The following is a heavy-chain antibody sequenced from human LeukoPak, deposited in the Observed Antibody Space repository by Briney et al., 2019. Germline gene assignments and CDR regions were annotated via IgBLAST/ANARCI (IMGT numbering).Heavy chain of an antibody. V-gene: IGHV3-43D*03. CDR3: AKDGQYSSSWFDY. CDR2: ISWDGGST. CDR1: GFTFDDYA. Sequence: PGGSLRLSCAASGFTFDDYAMQWVRQAPGKGLEWVSLISWDGGSTYYTDSVKGRFTISRDNSKNSLYLQMNSLRAEDTALYYCAKDGQYSSSWFDYWGQGTLVTVSS. D-gene: IGHD6-13*01. J-gene: IGHJ4*02.